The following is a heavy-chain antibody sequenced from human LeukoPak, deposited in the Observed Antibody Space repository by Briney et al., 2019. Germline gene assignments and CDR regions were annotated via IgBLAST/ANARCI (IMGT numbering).Heavy chain of an antibody. CDR2: IYYSGST. CDR3: ARDGHSGSPDAFDI. CDR1: GGSISSYY. D-gene: IGHD1-26*01. Sequence: SETLSLTCTVSGGSISSYYWSWIRQPPGKGLEWIGYIYYSGSTNYNPSLKSRVTISVDTSKNQFSLKLSSVTAADTAVYYCARDGHSGSPDAFDIWGQGTMVTVSS. V-gene: IGHV4-59*12. J-gene: IGHJ3*02.